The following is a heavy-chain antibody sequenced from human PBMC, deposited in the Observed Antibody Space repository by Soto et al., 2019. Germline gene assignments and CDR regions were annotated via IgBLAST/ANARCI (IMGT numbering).Heavy chain of an antibody. Sequence: QVQLVQSGAEVKKPGSSVKVSCKASGGAFTNDIITWVRQAPGQGLEWMGRIIPLLDITNYAQKFQGRVTITADKSTSTAYMELNILISEDTAVYYCARDSPIGSTFSGYDAIDYWGQGTLVTVSS. D-gene: IGHD5-12*01. CDR3: ARDSPIGSTFSGYDAIDY. V-gene: IGHV1-69*08. J-gene: IGHJ4*02. CDR1: GGAFTNDI. CDR2: IIPLLDIT.